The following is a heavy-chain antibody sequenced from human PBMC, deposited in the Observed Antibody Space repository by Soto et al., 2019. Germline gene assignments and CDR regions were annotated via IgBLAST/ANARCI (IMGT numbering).Heavy chain of an antibody. V-gene: IGHV3-23*01. J-gene: IGHJ4*01. D-gene: IGHD3-22*01. CDR2: ISGSGGST. Sequence: GGSLRLSCAASGFTFSSYAMSWVRQAPGKGLEWVSAISGSGGSTYYADSVKGRFTISRDNSKNTLYLQMNSLRAEDTAVYYCAKAPMYYYDSSGYYWFDYWGHGTLVTVSS. CDR3: AKAPMYYYDSSGYYWFDY. CDR1: GFTFSSYA.